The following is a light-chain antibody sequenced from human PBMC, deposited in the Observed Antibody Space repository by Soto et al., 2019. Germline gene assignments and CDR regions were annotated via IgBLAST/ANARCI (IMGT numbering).Light chain of an antibody. CDR2: EVS. CDR3: SSYTSSSYVV. CDR1: SSDIGGHNF. Sequence: QSALTQPAAVSGSPGQSITISCTGTSSDIGGHNFVSWYQHHPGKAPKLLIYEVSYRASGVSTRFTGSKSANTASLTISGLQAEDEADYSCSSYTSSSYVVFGGGIKLTVL. V-gene: IGLV2-14*01. J-gene: IGLJ2*01.